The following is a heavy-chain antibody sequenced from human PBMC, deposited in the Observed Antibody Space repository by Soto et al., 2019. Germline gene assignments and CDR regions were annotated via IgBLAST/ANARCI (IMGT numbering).Heavy chain of an antibody. CDR1: GESFSGYQ. CDR2: VKHSGST. V-gene: IGHV4-34*01. J-gene: IGHJ6*02. CDR3: ARALWRYYDTSGYSGLDV. D-gene: IGHD3-22*01. Sequence: QVQLNQWGAGLLKPSEALSLMCGVYGESFSGYQWTWIRQRPGEGLKGVGEVKHSGSTNYTPSLMRRVTIPADTSKRPFSLTLHSVTAADSAVYYRARALWRYYDTSGYSGLDVWGPGTALTVSS.